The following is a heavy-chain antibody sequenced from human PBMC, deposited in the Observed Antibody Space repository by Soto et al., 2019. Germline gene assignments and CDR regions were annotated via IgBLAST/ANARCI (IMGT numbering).Heavy chain of an antibody. CDR2: TYYRSKWYN. V-gene: IGHV6-1*01. CDR3: ARWCIVCSSSSWYGSHYYYYYGMDV. D-gene: IGHD2-2*01. J-gene: IGHJ6*04. CDR1: GDSVSSNSAA. Sequence: SQTLSLTCAISGDSVSSNSAAWNWIRQSPSRGLEWLGRTYYRSKWYNDYAVSVKSRITINPDTSKNQFSLQLNSVTPEDTAVYYCARWCIVCSSSSWYGSHYYYYYGMDVWGEGTTVTVSS.